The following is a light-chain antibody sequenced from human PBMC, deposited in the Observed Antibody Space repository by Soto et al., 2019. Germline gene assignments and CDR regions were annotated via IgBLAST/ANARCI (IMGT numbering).Light chain of an antibody. Sequence: QSVLTQPASVSGSPGQSITISCTGTNSDVGGYNYVSWYQQHPGKAPKLMIYEVSNRPSGVSNRFSGSKSGNTASLTISGLQAEDEADYYCSSYTRSTPYVFGTGTKVTVL. CDR2: EVS. CDR1: NSDVGGYNY. V-gene: IGLV2-14*01. CDR3: SSYTRSTPYV. J-gene: IGLJ1*01.